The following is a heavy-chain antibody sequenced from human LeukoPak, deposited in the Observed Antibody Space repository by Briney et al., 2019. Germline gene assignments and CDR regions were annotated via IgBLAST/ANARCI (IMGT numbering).Heavy chain of an antibody. CDR1: GGTFSSYA. Sequence: ASVKVSCKASGGTFSSYAISWVRQAPGQGLEWLGGIIPIFGTANYAQKFQGRVTITADESTSTAYMELSSLRSEDTAVYYCARDTAGVFDYWGQGTLVTVSS. J-gene: IGHJ4*02. D-gene: IGHD6-13*01. V-gene: IGHV1-69*01. CDR3: ARDTAGVFDY. CDR2: IIPIFGTA.